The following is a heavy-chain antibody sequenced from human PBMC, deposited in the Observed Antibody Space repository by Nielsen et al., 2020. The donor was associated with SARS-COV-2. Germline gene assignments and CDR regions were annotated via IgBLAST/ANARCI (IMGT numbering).Heavy chain of an antibody. J-gene: IGHJ6*02. CDR3: AREARLRLGSYGMDV. CDR2: IWYDGSNK. D-gene: IGHD3-16*01. Sequence: GESLKISCAASGFTFSSYGMHWVRQAPGKGLEWVAVIWYDGSNKYYADSVKGRFTISRDNSKNTLYLQMNSLRAEDTAVYYCAREARLRLGSYGMDVWGQGTTVTVSS. V-gene: IGHV3-33*01. CDR1: GFTFSSYG.